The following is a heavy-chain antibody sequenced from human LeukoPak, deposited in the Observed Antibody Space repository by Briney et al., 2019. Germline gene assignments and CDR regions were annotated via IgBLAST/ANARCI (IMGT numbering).Heavy chain of an antibody. V-gene: IGHV4-59*01. CDR2: VYYSGST. D-gene: IGHD5-18*01. CDR3: ASGRYSYGSEH. Sequence: SETLSLTCTVSGASISDYYWSWIRQPPGKGLEWIGYVYYSGSTNYNPSPKSRVTISLDTSKKQFSLKLSSVTAADTAVYYCASGRYSYGSEHWGQGTLVTVSS. CDR1: GASISDYY. J-gene: IGHJ1*01.